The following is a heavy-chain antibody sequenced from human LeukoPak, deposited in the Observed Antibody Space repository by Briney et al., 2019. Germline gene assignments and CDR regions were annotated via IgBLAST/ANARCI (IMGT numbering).Heavy chain of an antibody. V-gene: IGHV4-34*01. J-gene: IGHJ4*02. CDR1: GGSFSGYY. CDR3: ARMVRRLERLKIGGSSVHATGYYFDY. CDR2: INHSGST. D-gene: IGHD5/OR15-5a*01. Sequence: SETLSLTCAIYGGSFSGYYWSWIRQPPGKGLEWIGEINHSGSTNYNPSLKSRVTISVDTSKNQFSLKLSSVTAADTAVYYCARMVRRLERLKIGGSSVHATGYYFDYWGQGTLVTVSS.